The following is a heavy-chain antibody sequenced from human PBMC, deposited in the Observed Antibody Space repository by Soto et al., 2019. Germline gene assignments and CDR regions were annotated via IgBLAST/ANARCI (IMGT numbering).Heavy chain of an antibody. CDR1: GFTFGASA. V-gene: IGHV3-7*01. J-gene: IGHJ4*02. Sequence: PGWSLRLSCPASGFTFGASALQWARQAPGKGLEWVANIKQDGSHKSYVRSVKGRFTISRDNAKNSLYLQMNSLRAEDAAVYYSATSTGAPGKYWGQGALVTGSS. D-gene: IGHD1-26*01. CDR3: ATSTGAPGKY. CDR2: IKQDGSHK.